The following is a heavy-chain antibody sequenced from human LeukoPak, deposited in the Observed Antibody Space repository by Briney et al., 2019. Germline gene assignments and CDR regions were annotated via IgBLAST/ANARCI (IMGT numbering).Heavy chain of an antibody. J-gene: IGHJ4*02. D-gene: IGHD3-22*01. CDR1: GGSFSGYY. V-gene: IGHV4-34*01. CDR2: INHSGST. Sequence: SETLSLTSAVYGGSFSGYYWSWIRQPPGKRLEWTGEINHSGSTNYNPSLKSRVTISVDTSKHQFSLELSSETAADTSVYFCERGYYYDSIGYYLWGQGTRVTVSS. CDR3: ERGYYYDSIGYYL.